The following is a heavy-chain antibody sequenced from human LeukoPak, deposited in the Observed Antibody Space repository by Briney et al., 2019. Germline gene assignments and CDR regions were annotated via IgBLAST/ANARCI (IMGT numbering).Heavy chain of an antibody. CDR1: AFTFSSYT. CDR3: ARAPSGYYPYFDY. V-gene: IGHV3-30*04. CDR2: ISYDGSNE. J-gene: IGHJ4*02. Sequence: GGSLRLSYAASAFTFSSYTMHWVRQAPGKGLEWVAVISYDGSNEYYADSVKGRFTISRDNSKSTLYLQMNSLRAEDATMYYCARAPSGYYPYFDYWGQGTLVTVSS. D-gene: IGHD3-3*01.